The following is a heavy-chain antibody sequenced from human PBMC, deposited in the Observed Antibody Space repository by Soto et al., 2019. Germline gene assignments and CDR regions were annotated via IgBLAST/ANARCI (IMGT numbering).Heavy chain of an antibody. D-gene: IGHD1-1*01. CDR3: ARGDTYYVNWYFDY. V-gene: IGHV1-18*01. CDR2: ISAYSGNT. CDR1: GFTFTNYY. Sequence: QVQLVQSGAEVKKPGASVKVSCKTSGFTFTNYYINWVRQAPGQGLEVMGWISAYSGNTNYAQNLQGRVTMTTDTSASTAYLELRSLRSDDTAAYFCARGDTYYVNWYFDYWGQGTLVTVSS. J-gene: IGHJ4*02.